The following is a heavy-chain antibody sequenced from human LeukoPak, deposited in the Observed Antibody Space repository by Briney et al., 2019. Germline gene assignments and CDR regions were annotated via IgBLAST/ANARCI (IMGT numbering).Heavy chain of an antibody. Sequence: PSETLSLTCTVSGGSISSGGYYWSWIRQHPGKGLEWIGYIYYSGSAYYNPSLKSRVTVSVDTSKNQFSLKLSSVTAADTAVYYCARAIVATKYFGYWGQGTLVTVSS. V-gene: IGHV4-31*03. J-gene: IGHJ4*02. CDR1: GGSISSGGYY. CDR3: ARAIVATKYFGY. D-gene: IGHD5-12*01. CDR2: IYYSGSA.